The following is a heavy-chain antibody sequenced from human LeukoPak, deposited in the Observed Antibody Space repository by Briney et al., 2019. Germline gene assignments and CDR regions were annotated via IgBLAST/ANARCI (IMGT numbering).Heavy chain of an antibody. CDR1: GFTFSDYY. J-gene: IGHJ3*02. D-gene: IGHD5-12*01. V-gene: IGHV3-11*01. CDR3: ARETSGYATTRDRREYGAFDI. Sequence: GGSLRLSCAASGFTFSDYYMSWIRQAPGKGLEWVSYISSSGSPIYYADSVKGRFTISRDNSKNTLYLQMNSLRAEDTAVYYCARETSGYATTRDRREYGAFDIWGQGTMVTVSS. CDR2: ISSSGSPI.